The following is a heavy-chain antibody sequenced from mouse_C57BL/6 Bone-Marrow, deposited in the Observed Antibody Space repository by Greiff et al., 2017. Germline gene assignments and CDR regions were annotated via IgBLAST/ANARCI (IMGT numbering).Heavy chain of an antibody. CDR1: GYTFTSYD. D-gene: IGHD1-1*01. J-gene: IGHJ1*03. Sequence: VKLQESGPELVKPGASVKLSCKASGYTFTSYDIHWVKQRPGQGLEWIGGIYPRNGSTKYNEKFKGKATLTVDTSSSTAYMELNNLTSEDSAVYVYARLEFDGSSGGWYFDVWGRGTTITVSA. V-gene: IGHV1-85*01. CDR3: ARLEFDGSSGGWYFDV. CDR2: IYPRNGST.